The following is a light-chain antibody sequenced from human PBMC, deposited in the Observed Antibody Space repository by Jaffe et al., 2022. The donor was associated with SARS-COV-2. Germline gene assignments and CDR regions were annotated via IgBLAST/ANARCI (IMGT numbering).Light chain of an antibody. CDR2: GAS. J-gene: IGKJ1*01. Sequence: EVVLTQSPGTLSLSPGERATLSCRTSQSVSSNFLAWYQQKPGQAPRLLIYGASTRATGIPDRFSGSGSGTDFTLTISRLEPEDFAVYYCQNYGKTFGPGTKVEIK. V-gene: IGKV3-20*01. CDR3: QNYGKT. CDR1: QSVSSNF.